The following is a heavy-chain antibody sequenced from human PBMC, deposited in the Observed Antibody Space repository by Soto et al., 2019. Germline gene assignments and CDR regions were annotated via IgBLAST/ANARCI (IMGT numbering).Heavy chain of an antibody. J-gene: IGHJ6*02. CDR3: ARDRWRRDYYDSSGYYPHDYGMDV. CDR2: INPNSGGT. V-gene: IGHV1-2*02. D-gene: IGHD3-22*01. Sequence: SVKVSCKASGYTFTGYYMHWVRQAPGQGLEWMGWINPNSGGTNYAQKFQGRVTMNRDTSISTAYMELSRLRSDDTAVYYCARDRWRRDYYDSSGYYPHDYGMDVWGQGTTVTVSS. CDR1: GYTFTGYY.